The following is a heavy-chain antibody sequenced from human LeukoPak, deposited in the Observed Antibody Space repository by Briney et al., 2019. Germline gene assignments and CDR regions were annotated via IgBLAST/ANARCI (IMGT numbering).Heavy chain of an antibody. Sequence: GRSLRLSCAASGFTFSKYGMHWVRQAPGKGLEWVAVIWYDGNNKDYADSVKGRFSISRDNSKNTLSLQMNSLRVEDTAMYYCARVNCRSSSCYLASYFFDSWGQGTLVTVYS. J-gene: IGHJ5*01. CDR2: IWYDGNNK. V-gene: IGHV3-33*01. CDR1: GFTFSKYG. D-gene: IGHD2-2*01. CDR3: ARVNCRSSSCYLASYFFDS.